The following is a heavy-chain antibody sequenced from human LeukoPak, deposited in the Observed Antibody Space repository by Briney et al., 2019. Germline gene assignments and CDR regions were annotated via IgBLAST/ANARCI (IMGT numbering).Heavy chain of an antibody. D-gene: IGHD5-12*01. CDR3: ARFSDIVATNNAY. Sequence: ASVKVSCKASGYTFTTYDVNWVRQATGQGLEWMGWMNPNSGNTGYAQKFQGRVTITRNTSISTAYMELSSLTSEDTAVYYCARFSDIVATNNAYWGQGILVTVSS. CDR1: GYTFTTYD. CDR2: MNPNSGNT. V-gene: IGHV1-8*01. J-gene: IGHJ4*02.